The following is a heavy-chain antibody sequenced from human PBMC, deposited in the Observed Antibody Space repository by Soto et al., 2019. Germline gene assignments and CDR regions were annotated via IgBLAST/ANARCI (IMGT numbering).Heavy chain of an antibody. CDR1: GYTFTSYG. CDR2: ISAYNGNT. Sequence: ASVKVSCKASGYTFTSYGISWVRQAPGQGLEWMGWISAYNGNTNYAQKLQGRVTMTTDTSTSTAYMELRSLRSDDTAVYYCATVGLRYSQWSNDWFEPWGQGTLVTVSS. CDR3: ATVGLRYSQWSNDWFEP. D-gene: IGHD3-9*01. J-gene: IGHJ5*02. V-gene: IGHV1-18*01.